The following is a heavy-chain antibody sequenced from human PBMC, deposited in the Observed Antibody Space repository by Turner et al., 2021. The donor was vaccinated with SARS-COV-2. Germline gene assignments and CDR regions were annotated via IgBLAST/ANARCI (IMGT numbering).Heavy chain of an antibody. CDR2: ISHSGST. J-gene: IGHJ6*02. D-gene: IGHD6-19*01. Sequence: QVQLPQWGAGLLNPSGTLSLTCAVYDGSFSDYYWAWIRQPPGKGLEWIGEISHSGSTNYNPSLKSRVTISADTSKKQFSLRLISVTAADTALYYCARVVYSGSSPFPVVRLYSYYGMDVWGQGTTVTVSS. V-gene: IGHV4-34*01. CDR1: DGSFSDYY. CDR3: ARVVYSGSSPFPVVRLYSYYGMDV.